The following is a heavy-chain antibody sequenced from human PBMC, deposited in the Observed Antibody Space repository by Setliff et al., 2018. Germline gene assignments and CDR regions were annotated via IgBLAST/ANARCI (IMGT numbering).Heavy chain of an antibody. CDR3: ARHGSSGKFDASDI. CDR1: GYPFTSYG. D-gene: IGHD3-10*01. J-gene: IGHJ3*02. Sequence: SCKASGYPFTSYGVNWVRQAPGQGLEWMGRIVTYNDDTYYPRKFQGRVTMTTDTSTSTAYMELRSLTSDDTAVYYCARHGSSGKFDASDIWGQGTMVT. V-gene: IGHV1-18*04. CDR2: IVTYNDDT.